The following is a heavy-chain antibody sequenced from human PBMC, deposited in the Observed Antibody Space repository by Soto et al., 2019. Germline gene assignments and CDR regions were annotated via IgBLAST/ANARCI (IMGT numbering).Heavy chain of an antibody. V-gene: IGHV3-7*05. CDR1: GFTFSSNW. Sequence: PGGSLRLSCVGSGFTFSSNWMTWVRQAPGKGLEWVGNIRQDGSEKNYVDSVKGRFTISRDNAKNSLYLQMNSLRAEDTALYYCAKGRSYYYYYGVDVWGQGTTVAVSS. CDR2: IRQDGSEK. CDR3: AKGRSYYYYYGVDV. J-gene: IGHJ6*02.